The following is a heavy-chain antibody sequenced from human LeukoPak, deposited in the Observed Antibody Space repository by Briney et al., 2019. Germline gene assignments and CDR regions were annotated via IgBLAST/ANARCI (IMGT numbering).Heavy chain of an antibody. Sequence: GGSLRLSCAASGFTFSSYSMNWVRQAPGKGLEWVSSISSSSSYIYYADSVKGRFTISRDNAKNSLYLQMNSLRAEDTAVYYCARGVRSSGGNFDYWGQGTLVAVSS. J-gene: IGHJ4*02. D-gene: IGHD6-19*01. CDR2: ISSSSSYI. CDR1: GFTFSSYS. CDR3: ARGVRSSGGNFDY. V-gene: IGHV3-21*01.